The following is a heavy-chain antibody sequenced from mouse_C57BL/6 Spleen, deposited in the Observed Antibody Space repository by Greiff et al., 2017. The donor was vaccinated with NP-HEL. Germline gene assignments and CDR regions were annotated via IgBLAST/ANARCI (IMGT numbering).Heavy chain of an antibody. D-gene: IGHD4-1*01. Sequence: EVKLMESGPGMVKPSQSLSLTCPVTGYSITSGYDWHWIRHFPGNKLEWMGYISYSGSTNYNPSLKSRISITHDTSKNHFFLKLNSVTTEDTATYYCARESGGRLGRHYFDYWGQGTTLTVSS. CDR3: ARESGGRLGRHYFDY. CDR1: GYSITSGYD. J-gene: IGHJ2*01. CDR2: ISYSGST. V-gene: IGHV3-1*01.